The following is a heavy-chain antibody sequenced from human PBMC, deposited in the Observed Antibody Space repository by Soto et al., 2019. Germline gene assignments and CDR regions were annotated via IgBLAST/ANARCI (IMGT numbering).Heavy chain of an antibody. V-gene: IGHV3-23*01. D-gene: IGHD4-17*01. CDR3: AKDRLMTTVTRFDY. J-gene: IGHJ4*02. Sequence: EVQLLESGGGLVQPGGSLRLSCAASGFTFNSYAMSWVRQAPGKGLEWVSGISGSGGTTYYADSVKGRFTISRDNSKTTLYLQMNSLRAEDTALYYCAKDRLMTTVTRFDYWGQGTLVTVSS. CDR2: ISGSGGTT. CDR1: GFTFNSYA.